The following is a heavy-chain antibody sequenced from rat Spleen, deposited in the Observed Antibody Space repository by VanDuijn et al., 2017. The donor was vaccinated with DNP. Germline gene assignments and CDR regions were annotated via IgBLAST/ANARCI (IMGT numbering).Heavy chain of an antibody. CDR3: ARQPALDY. J-gene: IGHJ2*01. V-gene: IGHV5-25*01. CDR1: GFTFSNYY. Sequence: EVQLVESGGGLVQPGRSLKLSCAASGFTFSNYYMAWVRQAPKKGLEWVATISISGSRTYYPDSVKGRFTISRDNAKSSLYLQMNSLKSEDTATYYCARQPALDYWGQGVMVTVSS. CDR2: ISISGSRT.